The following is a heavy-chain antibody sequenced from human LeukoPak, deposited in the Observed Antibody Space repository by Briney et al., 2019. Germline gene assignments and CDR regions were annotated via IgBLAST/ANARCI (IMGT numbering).Heavy chain of an antibody. V-gene: IGHV3-7*03. CDR2: IKQDGSEK. CDR3: AKDMSSGWPHYFDY. CDR1: GFTFSSYW. J-gene: IGHJ4*02. Sequence: GGSLRLSCAASGFTFSSYWMSWVRQAPGKGLEWVANIKQDGSEKYYVDSVKGRFTISRDNAKNSLYLQMNSLRAEDTAVYYCAKDMSSGWPHYFDYWGQGTLVTVSS. D-gene: IGHD6-19*01.